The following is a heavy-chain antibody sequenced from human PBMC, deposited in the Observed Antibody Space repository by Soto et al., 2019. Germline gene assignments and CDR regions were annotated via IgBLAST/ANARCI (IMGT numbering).Heavy chain of an antibody. CDR3: ARDAEYSSSWSLYDY. V-gene: IGHV3-30-3*01. D-gene: IGHD6-13*01. Sequence: PGGSLRLSCAASGFTLSSYAMHWVRQAPGKGLEWVAVISYDGSNKYYADSVKGRFTISRDNSKNTLYLQMNSLRAEDTAVYYCARDAEYSSSWSLYDYWGQGTLVTVSS. J-gene: IGHJ4*02. CDR1: GFTLSSYA. CDR2: ISYDGSNK.